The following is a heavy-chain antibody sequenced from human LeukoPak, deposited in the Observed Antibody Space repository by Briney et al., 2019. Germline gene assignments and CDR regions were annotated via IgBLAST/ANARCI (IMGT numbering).Heavy chain of an antibody. D-gene: IGHD3-22*01. J-gene: IGHJ6*02. Sequence: PSETLSLTCAVYGGSFSGYYWSWIRQPPGKGLEWIGEINHSGSTNYNPSLKSRVTISVDTSKNQFSLKLSSVTAADTAVYYCARAVVYYDSSGYYYYYGMDVWGQGTTVTVSS. CDR1: GGSFSGYY. CDR3: ARAVVYYDSSGYYYYYGMDV. V-gene: IGHV4-34*01. CDR2: INHSGST.